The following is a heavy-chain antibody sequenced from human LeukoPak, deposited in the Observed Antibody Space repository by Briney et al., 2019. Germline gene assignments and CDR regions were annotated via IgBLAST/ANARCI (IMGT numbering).Heavy chain of an antibody. D-gene: IGHD2-15*01. CDR1: GFTFGDYA. Sequence: PGWSLRLSCTASGFTFGDYAMSWVRQAPGKGLEWVAVIRSQAYGVTTQYAASVKGRFTISRDDSKSIAYLQMSSLKLEDTAVYHCARPGEGYCSGGSCYFFDYWGQGTLVTVSS. V-gene: IGHV3-49*04. J-gene: IGHJ4*02. CDR2: IRSQAYGVTT. CDR3: ARPGEGYCSGGSCYFFDY.